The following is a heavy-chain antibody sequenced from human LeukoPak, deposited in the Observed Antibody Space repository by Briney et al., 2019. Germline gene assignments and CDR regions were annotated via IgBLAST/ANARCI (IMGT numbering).Heavy chain of an antibody. CDR3: ARDQDSSGYYSLPHY. V-gene: IGHV4-39*07. D-gene: IGHD3-22*01. CDR1: GGSISSSSYY. CDR2: IYYSGST. Sequence: KPSETLSLTCAVSGGSISSSSYYWGWIRQPPGKGLEWIGSIYYSGSTYYNPSLKSRVTISVDTSKNQFSLKLSSVTAADTAVYYCARDQDSSGYYSLPHYWGQGTLVTVSS. J-gene: IGHJ4*02.